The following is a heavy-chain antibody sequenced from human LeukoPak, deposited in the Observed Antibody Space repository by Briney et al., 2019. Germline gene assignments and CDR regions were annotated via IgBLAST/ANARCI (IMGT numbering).Heavy chain of an antibody. Sequence: SETLSLTCTVSGGSINTYYWTWLRQPPGEGLEWIGYIYYSGHTSYSPSLESRVTISVDTSKNQFSLKLNSVTAADTAVYYCARHMTVTYDALDMWGQGTMVTVSS. V-gene: IGHV4-59*08. CDR1: GGSINTYY. D-gene: IGHD3-22*01. CDR2: IYYSGHT. CDR3: ARHMTVTYDALDM. J-gene: IGHJ3*02.